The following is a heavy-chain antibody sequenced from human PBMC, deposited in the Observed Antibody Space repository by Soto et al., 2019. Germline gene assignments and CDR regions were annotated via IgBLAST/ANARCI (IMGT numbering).Heavy chain of an antibody. V-gene: IGHV3-21*01. J-gene: IGHJ4*02. CDR1: GFTFTRYS. CDR2: ISSTTNYI. CDR3: ARESEDLTSNFDY. Sequence: GGSLRLSCAASGFTFTRYSMDWVRQAPGKGLEWVSSISSTTNYIYYADSMKGRFTVSRDNAKNSVYLEMNSLSAEDTAVYYCARESEDLTSNFDYWGQGTLVTVPS.